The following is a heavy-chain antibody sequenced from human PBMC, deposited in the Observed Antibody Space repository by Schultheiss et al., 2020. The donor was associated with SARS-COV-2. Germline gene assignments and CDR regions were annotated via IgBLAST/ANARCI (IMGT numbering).Heavy chain of an antibody. CDR1: GGSISGHY. Sequence: SETLSLTCTVSGGSISGHYWSWIRQSAGKGLEWIGEINHSGSTYYNPSLKSRVTISVDTSKNQFSLKLSSVTAADTAVYYCARGDSYSYGYSYYYYGMDVWGQGTTVTVSS. CDR3: ARGDSYSYGYSYYYYGMDV. D-gene: IGHD5-18*01. V-gene: IGHV4-59*04. J-gene: IGHJ6*02. CDR2: INHSGST.